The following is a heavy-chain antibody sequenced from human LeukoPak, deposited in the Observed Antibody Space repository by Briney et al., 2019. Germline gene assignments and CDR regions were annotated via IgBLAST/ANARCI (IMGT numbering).Heavy chain of an antibody. D-gene: IGHD3-10*01. CDR3: ARDRPRPIWFGDQVGGSAFDI. J-gene: IGHJ3*02. CDR2: INPNSGAT. Sequence: GASVKVSCKASGYNFTNYYIHWVRQAPGQGLEWMGWINPNSGATNSAQKFQGKVMMTRDTSISTAYMELSRLRSDDTAVYYCARDRPRPIWFGDQVGGSAFDIWGQGTMVTVSS. V-gene: IGHV1-2*02. CDR1: GYNFTNYY.